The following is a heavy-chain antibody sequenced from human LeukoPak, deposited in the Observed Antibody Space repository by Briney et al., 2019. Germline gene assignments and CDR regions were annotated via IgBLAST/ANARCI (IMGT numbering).Heavy chain of an antibody. CDR3: ARFTSSSFDY. J-gene: IGHJ4*02. CDR1: GGSISSYY. CDR2: IYYSGST. D-gene: IGHD2-2*01. V-gene: IGHV4-59*01. Sequence: SETLSLTCTVSGGSISSYYWSWIRQPPGKGLEWIGYIYYSGSTNYNPSLKSRVTISVDTSKNQFSLKLSSVTAADTAVYYCARFTSSSFDYWGRGTLVTVSS.